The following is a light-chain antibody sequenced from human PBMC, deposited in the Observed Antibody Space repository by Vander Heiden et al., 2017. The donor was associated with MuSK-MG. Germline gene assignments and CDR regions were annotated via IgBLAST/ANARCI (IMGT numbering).Light chain of an antibody. J-gene: IGKJ2*01. CDR1: QSISSY. CDR2: AAF. CDR3: QQNHSTPQYT. Sequence: DIQMTESPSSLSASVGDRVTITCRASQSISSYLNWYQQKPGKAPNLLIYAAFSLQSGVPSRFSGSGYGKDFTLTISSRQPEDFASYYCQQNHSTPQYTFGQGTKVEIK. V-gene: IGKV1-39*01.